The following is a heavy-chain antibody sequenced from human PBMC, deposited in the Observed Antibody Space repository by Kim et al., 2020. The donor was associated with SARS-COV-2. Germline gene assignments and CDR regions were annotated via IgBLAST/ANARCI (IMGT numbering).Heavy chain of an antibody. Sequence: ASVKVSCKASGYTFTSSAMNWVRQAPGQGLEWMGWISANTVNPTYAQGFTGRFVFSLDTSVSTAYLQISSLTAEDTAVYYCAREVNEPYWGQGTLVTVSS. D-gene: IGHD1-1*01. V-gene: IGHV7-4-1*02. CDR2: ISANTVNP. CDR3: AREVNEPY. J-gene: IGHJ4*02. CDR1: GYTFTSSA.